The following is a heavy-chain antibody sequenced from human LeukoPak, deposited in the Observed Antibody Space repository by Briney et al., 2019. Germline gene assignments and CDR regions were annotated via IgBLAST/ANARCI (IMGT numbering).Heavy chain of an antibody. V-gene: IGHV1-18*01. Sequence: PGGSLRLSCAASGFTFTSYGISWVRQAPGQGVEWMGWISAYNGNTNYAQKLQGRVTMTTDTSTSTAYMELRSLRSDDTAVYYCARAETGIFDYWGQGTLVTVSS. CDR3: ARAETGIFDY. CDR2: ISAYNGNT. D-gene: IGHD7-27*01. CDR1: GFTFTSYG. J-gene: IGHJ4*02.